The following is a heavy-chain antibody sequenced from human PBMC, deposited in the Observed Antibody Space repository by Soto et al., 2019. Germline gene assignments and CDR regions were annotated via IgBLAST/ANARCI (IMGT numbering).Heavy chain of an antibody. CDR3: AKVSAVTKSLYFYSYGFDV. CDR2: VSGRGGST. V-gene: IGHV3-23*01. D-gene: IGHD4-17*01. CDR1: GFTFNHYA. J-gene: IGHJ6*02. Sequence: VHLLESGGGLVQPGGSLRLACTASGFTFNHYAMSWVRQAPGKGLEWFSAVSGRGGSTKYADSVKGRFIISRDNSNSTLYLQMDSLRGADTAVYYCAKVSAVTKSLYFYSYGFDVWGQGTTVTVSS.